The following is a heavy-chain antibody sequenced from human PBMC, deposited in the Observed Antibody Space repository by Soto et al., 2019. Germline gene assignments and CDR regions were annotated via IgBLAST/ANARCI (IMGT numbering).Heavy chain of an antibody. CDR2: ITYDATNE. V-gene: IGHV3-30-3*01. D-gene: IGHD6-19*01. CDR3: ARKAVPDF. J-gene: IGHJ4*02. CDR1: GFSFSKYA. Sequence: QVKLVESGGTVVQPGRSLRLSCAASGFSFSKYAMRWVRQAPGKGLEWVAVITYDATNEYYADSVKGRFTISRDNSNNTLSLHMNSLRLADTAVYYCARKAVPDFWGQGTLVTVSS.